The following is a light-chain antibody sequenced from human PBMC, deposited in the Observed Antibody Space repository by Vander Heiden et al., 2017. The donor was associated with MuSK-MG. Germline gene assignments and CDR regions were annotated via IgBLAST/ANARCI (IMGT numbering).Light chain of an antibody. CDR1: QSVATN. CDR2: AAS. J-gene: IGKJ4*01. Sequence: EIVMTQSPGTLSVSPGERGTLPCRASQSVATNLAWYQQKPGQAPRLVIYAASTRATGIPARFSGSGSGTQFTLTISSLQSEDFAVYYCQQYNNWPLTFGGGTKVEIK. V-gene: IGKV3-15*01. CDR3: QQYNNWPLT.